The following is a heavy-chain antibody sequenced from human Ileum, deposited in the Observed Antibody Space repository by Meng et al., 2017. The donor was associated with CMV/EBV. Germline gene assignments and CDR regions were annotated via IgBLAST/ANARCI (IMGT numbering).Heavy chain of an antibody. D-gene: IGHD2-2*01. CDR3: ASGVVPAATHYYYGMDV. CDR2: IIPILGIA. J-gene: IGHJ6*02. V-gene: IGHV1-69*10. CDR1: GGTFSSYA. Sequence: SVKVSCKASGGTFSSYAISWVRQAPGQGLEWMGGIIPILGIANYAQKFQGRVTITEDKSTSTAYMELSSLRSEDTAVYYCASGVVPAATHYYYGMDVWGQGTTVTVSS.